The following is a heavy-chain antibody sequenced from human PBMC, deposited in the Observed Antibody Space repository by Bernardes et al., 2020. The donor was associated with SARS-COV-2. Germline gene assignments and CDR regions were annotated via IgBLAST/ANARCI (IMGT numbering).Heavy chain of an antibody. CDR3: AKDVDRGYCSSTSCYPDY. CDR1: GFTFDDYT. V-gene: IGHV3-43*01. J-gene: IGHJ4*02. CDR2: ISWDGGST. D-gene: IGHD2-2*01. Sequence: GGSLRLCCAASGFTFDDYTMHWVRQAPGKGLEWVSLISWDGGSTYYADSVKGRFTISRDNSKNSLYLQMNSLRTEDTALYYCAKDVDRGYCSSTSCYPDYWGQGTLVTVSS.